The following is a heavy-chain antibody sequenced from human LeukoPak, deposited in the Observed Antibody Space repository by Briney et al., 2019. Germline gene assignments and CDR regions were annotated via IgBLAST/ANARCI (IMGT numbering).Heavy chain of an antibody. Sequence: ASVKVSCKASGYTFTSYDINWVRQATGQGLEWMGWMNPNSGNTGYAQKFQGRVTMTRNTSISTAYMELSSLRSEDTAVYYCARGYTRLLTGENPIDYWGQGTLVTVSS. CDR3: ARGYTRLLTGENPIDY. CDR1: GYTFTSYD. V-gene: IGHV1-8*01. D-gene: IGHD7-27*01. CDR2: MNPNSGNT. J-gene: IGHJ4*02.